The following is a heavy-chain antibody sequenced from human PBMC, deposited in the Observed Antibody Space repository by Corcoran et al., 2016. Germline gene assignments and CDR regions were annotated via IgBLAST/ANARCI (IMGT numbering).Heavy chain of an antibody. D-gene: IGHD6-19*01. V-gene: IGHV3-30*03. CDR2: ISYDGSNK. CDR3: ARDLGTYSGWYRLTFDY. J-gene: IGHJ4*02. Sequence: QVQLVEAGGGVVQPGRSLRLSCAASGFTFSSYGMHWVRQAPGKGLEWVAVISYDGSNKYYADSVKGRFTISRDNSKNTLYLQMNSLRAEDTAVYYCARDLGTYSGWYRLTFDYWGQGTLVTVSS. CDR1: GFTFSSYG.